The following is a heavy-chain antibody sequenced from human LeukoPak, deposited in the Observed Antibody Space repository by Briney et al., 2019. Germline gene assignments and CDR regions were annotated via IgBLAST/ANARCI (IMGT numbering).Heavy chain of an antibody. CDR3: VRESASYLDH. V-gene: IGHV1-18*01. J-gene: IGHJ4*02. CDR2: ISAYRGET. Sequence: ASVKVSCKASGYTFTSYGICWVRQAPGQGLEWMGWISAYRGETYYAQNFRGRLTMTTDTSTNTAYMELRTLRFDDTAVYYCVRESASYLDHWGLGTLVTVSS. CDR1: GYTFTSYG. D-gene: IGHD3-3*01.